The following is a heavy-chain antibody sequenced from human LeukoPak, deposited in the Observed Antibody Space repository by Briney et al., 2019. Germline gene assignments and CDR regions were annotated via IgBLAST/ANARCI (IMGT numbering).Heavy chain of an antibody. Sequence: GGSLRLSCAASGVAFSNYWMGWVRQAPGKGLEWVANIKQDGTERFYVDSVRGRFTISRDDTKKSLYLQMSSLRAEDTAVYFCARGGIAARPDEYWGQGTLVTVSS. CDR3: ARGGIAARPDEY. CDR1: GVAFSNYW. CDR2: IKQDGTER. D-gene: IGHD6-6*01. J-gene: IGHJ4*02. V-gene: IGHV3-7*01.